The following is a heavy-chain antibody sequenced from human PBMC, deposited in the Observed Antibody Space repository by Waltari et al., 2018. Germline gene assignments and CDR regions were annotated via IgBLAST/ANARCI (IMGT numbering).Heavy chain of an antibody. J-gene: IGHJ5*02. V-gene: IGHV4-59*01. CDR3: ARGREKRGVVVAARPFDP. CDR1: GGSISSYY. Sequence: QVQLQESGPGLVKPSETLSLTCTVSGGSISSYYWSWIRQPPGKGLEWIWYIYYRGSTNYHPSLKSRVTISVDTSKNQFSLKLSSVTAADTAVYYCARGREKRGVVVAARPFDPWGQGTLVTVSS. CDR2: IYYRGST. D-gene: IGHD2-15*01.